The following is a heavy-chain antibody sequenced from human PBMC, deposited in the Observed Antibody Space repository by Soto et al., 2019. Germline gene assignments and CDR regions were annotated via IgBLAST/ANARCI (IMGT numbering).Heavy chain of an antibody. J-gene: IGHJ6*02. CDR3: EKDHHVDTSMGGCCPGVYCYYYGMDG. CDR1: GFTFSSYG. V-gene: IGHV3-30*18. Sequence: GGSLRLSCAASGFTFSSYGMHWVRQAPGKGLEWVAVISYDGSNKYYADSVKGRFTISRDNSKNTLYLQMNSLRAEDTAVYYFEKDHHVDTSMGGCCPGVYCYYYGMDGWGQGTTVTVSS. D-gene: IGHD5-18*01. CDR2: ISYDGSNK.